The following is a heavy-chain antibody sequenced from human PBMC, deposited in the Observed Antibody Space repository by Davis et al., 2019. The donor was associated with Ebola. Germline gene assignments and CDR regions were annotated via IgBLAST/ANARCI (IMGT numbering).Heavy chain of an antibody. D-gene: IGHD4-17*01. Sequence: SETLSLTCTVSGGSISSYYWSWIRQPPGKGLEWIGEINHSGSTNYNPSLKSRVTISVDTSKNQFSLKLSSVTAADTAVYYCARLKTPYDYGDLYYYYYGMDVWGQGTTVTVSS. CDR1: GGSISSYY. J-gene: IGHJ6*02. V-gene: IGHV4-34*01. CDR3: ARLKTPYDYGDLYYYYYGMDV. CDR2: INHSGST.